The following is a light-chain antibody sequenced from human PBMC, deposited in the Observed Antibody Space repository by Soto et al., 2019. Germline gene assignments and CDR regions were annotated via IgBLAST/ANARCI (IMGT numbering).Light chain of an antibody. J-gene: IGLJ1*01. Sequence: QSVLTQPASVSGSPGQSITISCTGTSSDVGTYNLVSWYQQHPVKAPRLIIYEGNKRPSGVSNRFSASKSGNTASLTISGLRAEDEADYYCCSYTTTGTFVSGTGTKSPS. CDR3: CSYTTTGTFV. V-gene: IGLV2-23*01. CDR2: EGN. CDR1: SSDVGTYNL.